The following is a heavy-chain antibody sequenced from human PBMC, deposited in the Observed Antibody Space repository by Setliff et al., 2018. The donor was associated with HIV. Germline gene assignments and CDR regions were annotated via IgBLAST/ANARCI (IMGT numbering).Heavy chain of an antibody. CDR2: ISDSGGTT. Sequence: GGSLRLSCAASGFTFSSYAMSWVRQAPGKGLEWVSAISDSGGTTYFADSVKGRFTISRDNSKNTLYLQMNSLRAEDTALYFCAKGAGPTTLAEPFDSWGQGTLVTVSS. CDR3: AKGAGPTTLAEPFDS. V-gene: IGHV3-23*01. D-gene: IGHD1-26*01. J-gene: IGHJ4*02. CDR1: GFTFSSYA.